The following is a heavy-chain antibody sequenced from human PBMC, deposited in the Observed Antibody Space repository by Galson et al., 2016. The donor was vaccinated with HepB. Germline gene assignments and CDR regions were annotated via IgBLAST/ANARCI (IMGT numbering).Heavy chain of an antibody. J-gene: IGHJ5*01. CDR3: ARHPSNYNILTGYYDS. D-gene: IGHD3-9*01. V-gene: IGHV4-39*01. CDR1: GGSISSYY. CDR2: MYYSGST. Sequence: SETLSLTCTVSGGSISSYYWGWIRQPPGKGLEWIGSMYYSGSTYYNPSLKSRVTISVDKSKNQFSLKLSSVTAADTAVYYCARHPSNYNILTGYYDSWGQGTLVTVSS.